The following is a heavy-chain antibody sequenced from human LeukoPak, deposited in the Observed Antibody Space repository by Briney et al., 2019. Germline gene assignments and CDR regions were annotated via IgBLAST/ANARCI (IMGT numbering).Heavy chain of an antibody. CDR1: GGSFSDYY. D-gene: IGHD5-24*01. CDR2: INHSGST. J-gene: IGHJ4*02. CDR3: ARLYPPATRFDY. V-gene: IGHV4-34*01. Sequence: SETLSLTCAVYGGSFSDYYWSWIRQPPGKGLEWIGEINHSGSTNYNPSLKSRVTISVDTSKNQFSLKLSSVTAADTAVYYCARLYPPATRFDYWGQGTLVTVSS.